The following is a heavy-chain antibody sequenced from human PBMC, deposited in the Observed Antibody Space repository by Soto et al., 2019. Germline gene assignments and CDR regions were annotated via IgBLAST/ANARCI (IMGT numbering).Heavy chain of an antibody. J-gene: IGHJ4*02. D-gene: IGHD4-17*01. V-gene: IGHV3-21*01. CDR2: ISSSSSYI. CDR3: ARDSITVTTKPHDY. CDR1: GFTFSSYS. Sequence: EVQLVESGGGLVKPGGSLRLSCAASGFTFSSYSMNWVRQAPGKGLEWVPSISSSSSYIYYADSVKGRFTISRANANNSLYLQMNSLRAEDTAVYYCARDSITVTTKPHDYWGQGTLVTVSS.